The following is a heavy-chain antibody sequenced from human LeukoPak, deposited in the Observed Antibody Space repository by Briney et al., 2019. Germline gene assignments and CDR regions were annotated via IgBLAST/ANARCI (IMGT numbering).Heavy chain of an antibody. CDR2: IIPILGIA. V-gene: IGHV1-69*04. J-gene: IGHJ4*02. D-gene: IGHD6-13*01. CDR1: GGTFSSYA. CDR3: ARDGIAAAPGEGY. Sequence: SVKVSCKASGGTFSSYAISWVRQAPRQGLEWMGRIIPILGIANYAQKFQGRVTITADKSTSTAYMELSSLRSEDTAVYYCARDGIAAAPGEGYWGQGTLVTVSS.